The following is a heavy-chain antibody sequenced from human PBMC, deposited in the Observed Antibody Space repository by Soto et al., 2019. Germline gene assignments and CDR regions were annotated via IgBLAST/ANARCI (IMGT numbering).Heavy chain of an antibody. J-gene: IGHJ4*02. CDR2: ISYDGSNK. CDR1: GFTFSSYG. V-gene: IGHV3-30*18. D-gene: IGHD3-10*01. CDR3: AKELGPGELLLFGPSDW. Sequence: QVQLVESGGGVVQPGRSLRLSCAASGFTFSSYGMHWVRQAPGKGLEWVAVISYDGSNKYYADSVKGRFTISRDNSKNTLYLQMNSLRAEDTAVYYCAKELGPGELLLFGPSDWWGQGTLVTVSS.